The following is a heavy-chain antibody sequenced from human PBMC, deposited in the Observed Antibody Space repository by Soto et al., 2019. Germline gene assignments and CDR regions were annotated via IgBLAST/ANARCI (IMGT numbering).Heavy chain of an antibody. J-gene: IGHJ6*02. CDR1: GGSFSGYY. D-gene: IGHD1-1*01. CDR3: ARAGAIHYYYYGMDV. V-gene: IGHV4-34*01. CDR2: INHSGST. Sequence: QVQLQQWGAGLLKPSETLSLTCAVYGGSFSGYYWSWIRQPPGKGLEWIGEINHSGSTNYNPSLKSRLTISVDTSKTQFSLKLSSVTAADTAVYYCARAGAIHYYYYGMDVWGQGTTVTVSS.